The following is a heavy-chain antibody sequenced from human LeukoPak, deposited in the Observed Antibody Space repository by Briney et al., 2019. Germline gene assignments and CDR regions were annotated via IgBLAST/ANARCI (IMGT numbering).Heavy chain of an antibody. D-gene: IGHD4-17*01. V-gene: IGHV1-2*06. CDR3: ARSYGDYGNHYYYMDV. Sequence: ASVKVSCKASGYTFTGYYMHWVRQAPGQGLEWMGRINPNSGGTNYAQKFQGRVTMTRDTSISTAYMELSRLRSDDTAVYYCARSYGDYGNHYYYMDVGGKGTTVTVSS. CDR1: GYTFTGYY. CDR2: INPNSGGT. J-gene: IGHJ6*03.